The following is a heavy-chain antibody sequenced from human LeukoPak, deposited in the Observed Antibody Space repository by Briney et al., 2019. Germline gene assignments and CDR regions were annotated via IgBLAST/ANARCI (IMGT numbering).Heavy chain of an antibody. CDR1: GGSFSGYY. CDR2: IYHSGST. Sequence: ESSETLSLTCAVYGGSFSGYYWSWIRQPPGKGLEWIGYIYHSGSTYYNPSLKSRVTISVDRSKNQFSLKLSSVTAADTAVYYCARARPYDAFDIWGQGTMVTVSS. J-gene: IGHJ3*02. V-gene: IGHV4-34*01. CDR3: ARARPYDAFDI.